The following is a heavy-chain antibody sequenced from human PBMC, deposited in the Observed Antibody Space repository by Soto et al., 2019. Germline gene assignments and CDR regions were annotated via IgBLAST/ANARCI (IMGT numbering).Heavy chain of an antibody. Sequence: GGSLRLSCAASGFTFSSYSMNWVRQAPGKGLEWVSYISSSSSTIYYADSVKGRFTISRDNAKNSLYLQMNSLRDEDTAVYYCARDQRAKVVNYYYYGMDVWGQGTTVTVSS. CDR3: ARDQRAKVVNYYYYGMDV. CDR1: GFTFSSYS. J-gene: IGHJ6*02. CDR2: ISSSSSTI. V-gene: IGHV3-48*02. D-gene: IGHD2-15*01.